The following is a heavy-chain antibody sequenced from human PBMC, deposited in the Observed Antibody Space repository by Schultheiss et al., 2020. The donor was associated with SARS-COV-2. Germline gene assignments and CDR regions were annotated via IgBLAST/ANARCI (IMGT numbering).Heavy chain of an antibody. CDR1: GYKFTSQW. Sequence: GESLKISCQGTGYKFTSQWIGWVRQMSGKGLEWMAIIYPGDSDTRYSPSVQDQVSISADKSISTAYLQWSSLKASDTAMYYCASSQSYSGSYHLDYWGQGTLVTVSS. D-gene: IGHD1-26*01. CDR3: ASSQSYSGSYHLDY. J-gene: IGHJ4*02. V-gene: IGHV5-51*01. CDR2: IYPGDSDT.